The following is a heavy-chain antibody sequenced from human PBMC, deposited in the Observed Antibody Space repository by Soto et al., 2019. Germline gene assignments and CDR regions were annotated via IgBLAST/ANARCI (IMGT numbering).Heavy chain of an antibody. J-gene: IGHJ5*02. Sequence: QITLKESGPTLVKPTQTLTLTCTFSGFSLSTSGVGVGWIRQPPGKALEWLALIYWNDDKRYSPSLKSRLTITKDTSKNQVVLTMTNMDPVDTATYYCAHVPPMVRGNGGWFDPWGQGTLVTVSS. CDR1: GFSLSTSGVG. D-gene: IGHD3-10*01. CDR3: AHVPPMVRGNGGWFDP. V-gene: IGHV2-5*01. CDR2: IYWNDDK.